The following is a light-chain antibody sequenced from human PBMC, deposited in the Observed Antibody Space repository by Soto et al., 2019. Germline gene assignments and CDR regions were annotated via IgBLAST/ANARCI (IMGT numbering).Light chain of an antibody. Sequence: LVMTQSPATLSVSPGERATLSCRASQSISNNLAWYQQKPGQAPTLLIYDASTRVTGVRARFSGSGSGTDFTLTISSLQSEDFAVYYCQHHNNWPPYTFGQGTKLEMK. CDR1: QSISNN. CDR3: QHHNNWPPYT. V-gene: IGKV3-15*01. J-gene: IGKJ2*01. CDR2: DAS.